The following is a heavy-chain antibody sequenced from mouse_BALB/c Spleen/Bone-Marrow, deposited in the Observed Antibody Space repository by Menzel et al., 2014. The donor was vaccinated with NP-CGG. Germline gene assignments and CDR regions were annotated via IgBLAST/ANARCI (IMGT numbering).Heavy chain of an antibody. D-gene: IGHD2-2*01. CDR2: INPGSGGT. Sequence: QVQLQQSGAVLVRPGTSVKVSCKASGYAFTNYLIEWVKQRPGQGLEWIGVINPGSGGTNYNEKFKGKATLTADKSSSTAYMQLSSLTSDDSAVYFCARSGAYAYDWFAYWGQGTLVTVSA. V-gene: IGHV1-54*01. J-gene: IGHJ3*01. CDR1: GYAFTNYL. CDR3: ARSGAYAYDWFAY.